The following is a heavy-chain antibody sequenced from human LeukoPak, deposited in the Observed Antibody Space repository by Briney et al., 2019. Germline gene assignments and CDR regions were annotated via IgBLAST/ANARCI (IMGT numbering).Heavy chain of an antibody. CDR2: ISSSGSIS. CDR1: GFTFNNYE. V-gene: IGHV3-48*03. D-gene: IGHD6-19*01. Sequence: GGSLRLSCSASGFTFNNYEMSWVRQAPGKGLELVSYISSSGSISYYSDSVKGRFTISRDNAKNSVSLQMNTLRAEDTGVYYCARQAYGSGWFWGQGTLVSVSS. J-gene: IGHJ4*02. CDR3: ARQAYGSGWF.